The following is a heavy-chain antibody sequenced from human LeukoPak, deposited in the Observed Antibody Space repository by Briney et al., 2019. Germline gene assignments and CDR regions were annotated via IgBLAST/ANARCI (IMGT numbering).Heavy chain of an antibody. J-gene: IGHJ3*02. D-gene: IGHD3-22*01. CDR1: GGSISSYY. V-gene: IGHV4-59*01. CDR3: ARENYYDSSGYIPNAFDI. CDR2: IYYSGST. Sequence: SETLSLTCTVSGGSISSYYWSWIRQPPGKGLEWIGYIYYSGSTNYNPSLKSRVTISVDTSKNQFSLKLSSVTAADTAVYYCARENYYDSSGYIPNAFDIWGQGTMVTVSS.